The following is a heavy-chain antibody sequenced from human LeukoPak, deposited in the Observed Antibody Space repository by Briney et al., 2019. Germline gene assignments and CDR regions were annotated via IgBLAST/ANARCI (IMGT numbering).Heavy chain of an antibody. CDR3: ARRRPGYYGSGSYSYYFDY. Sequence: PSETLSLTCAVYGGSFSGYYWSWVRQPPGKGLEWIGEINHSGSTNYNPSLKSRVTISVDTSKNQFSLKLSSVTAADTAVYYCARRRPGYYGSGSYSYYFDYWGQGTLVTVSS. CDR1: GGSFSGYY. V-gene: IGHV4-34*01. CDR2: INHSGST. J-gene: IGHJ4*02. D-gene: IGHD3-10*01.